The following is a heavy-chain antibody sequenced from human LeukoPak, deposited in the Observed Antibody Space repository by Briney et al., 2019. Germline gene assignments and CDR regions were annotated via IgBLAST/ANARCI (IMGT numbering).Heavy chain of an antibody. Sequence: GGSLRLSCAASGFTFSSYAMSWVRQAPGKGLEWVSAISGSGGSTYYADSVKGRFTISGDNSKNTLYLQMNSLRAEDTAVYYCARSVVAALFDYWGQGTLVTVSP. CDR3: ARSVVAALFDY. V-gene: IGHV3-23*01. CDR2: ISGSGGST. D-gene: IGHD2-15*01. CDR1: GFTFSSYA. J-gene: IGHJ4*02.